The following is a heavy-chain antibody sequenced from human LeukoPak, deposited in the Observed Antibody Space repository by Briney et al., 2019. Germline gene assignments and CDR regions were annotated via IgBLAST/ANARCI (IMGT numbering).Heavy chain of an antibody. J-gene: IGHJ4*02. CDR2: ISSSGSTI. D-gene: IGHD6-13*01. CDR3: ARDPLSSSSFDL. Sequence: PGGSLRLSCAASGFSFSNSWMSWVRQAPGKGLEWGSYISSSGSTIYYADSVKGRFTISRDNAKNSLYLQMNSLRAEDTAVYYCARDPLSSSSFDLWGQGTLVTVSS. V-gene: IGHV3-48*04. CDR1: GFSFSNSW.